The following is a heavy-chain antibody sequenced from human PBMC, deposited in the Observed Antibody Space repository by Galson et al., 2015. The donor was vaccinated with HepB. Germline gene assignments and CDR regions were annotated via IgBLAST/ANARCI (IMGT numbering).Heavy chain of an antibody. CDR3: TVLREMAISP. Sequence: SLRLSCAASGFTFSGSAMHWVRQASGKGLEWVGQIRSKANSYATTYAASVEGRFTISRDDSKNTAYLQMNSLKTEDTAVYYCTVLREMAISPWGQGTLVTVSS. CDR2: IRSKANSYAT. D-gene: IGHD5-24*01. J-gene: IGHJ5*02. V-gene: IGHV3-73*01. CDR1: GFTFSGSA.